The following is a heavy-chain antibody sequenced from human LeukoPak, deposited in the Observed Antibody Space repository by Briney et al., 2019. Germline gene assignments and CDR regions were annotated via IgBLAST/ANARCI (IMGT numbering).Heavy chain of an antibody. CDR1: GFTFSSYS. CDR2: ISSSSSYL. V-gene: IGHV3-21*01. J-gene: IGHJ4*02. D-gene: IGHD5-18*01. Sequence: PGGSLRLSCAASGFTFSSYSMNWVRQAPGKGLEWVSSISSSSSYLYYADSVKGRFTISRDNAKNSLYLQMNSLRAEDTAVYYCARDLDVDTAMVNVDYWGQGTLVTVSS. CDR3: ARDLDVDTAMVNVDY.